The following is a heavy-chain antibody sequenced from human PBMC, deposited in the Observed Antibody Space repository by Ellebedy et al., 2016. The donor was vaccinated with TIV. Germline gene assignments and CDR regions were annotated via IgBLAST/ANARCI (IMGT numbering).Heavy chain of an antibody. J-gene: IGHJ4*02. CDR2: ITVGSGYT. CDR3: ARRDDGYNFDY. CDR1: GYTFTTYA. V-gene: IGHV1-3*01. Sequence: AASVKVSCKASGYTFTTYAVHWLRQAPGQRLQWMAWITVGSGYTKYSQSFQVRVTLTRDTSASTVYMELSSLTSEDTAVYYCARRDDGYNFDYWGQGTLVTVSS. D-gene: IGHD5-24*01.